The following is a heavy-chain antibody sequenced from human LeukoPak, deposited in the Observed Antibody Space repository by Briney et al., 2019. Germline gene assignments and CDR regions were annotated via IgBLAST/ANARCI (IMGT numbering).Heavy chain of an antibody. J-gene: IGHJ5*02. CDR3: ARVYPYSSSWYGGFDP. Sequence: PSETLSLTCTVSGGSISSYYWSWIRQPAGKGLEWIGRIYTSGSTNYNPSLKSRVTMSVDTSKNQFSLKLSSVTAADTAVYYCARVYPYSSSWYGGFDPWGQGTLVTVSS. D-gene: IGHD6-13*01. V-gene: IGHV4-4*07. CDR2: IYTSGST. CDR1: GGSISSYY.